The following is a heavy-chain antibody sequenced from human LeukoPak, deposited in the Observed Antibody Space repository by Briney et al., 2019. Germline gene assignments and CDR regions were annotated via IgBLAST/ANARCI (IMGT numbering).Heavy chain of an antibody. CDR1: GGSISSGDYY. CDR3: ASKLGTRYFFDY. CDR2: IYYSGST. D-gene: IGHD7-27*01. Sequence: PSQTLSLTCTVSGGSISSGDYYWSWICQPPGKGPEWIGYIYYSGSTYYNPSLKSRVTISIDTSKNQFSLQVSSVTATDTAVYYCASKLGTRYFFDYWGQGTLVTVSS. V-gene: IGHV4-30-4*01. J-gene: IGHJ4*02.